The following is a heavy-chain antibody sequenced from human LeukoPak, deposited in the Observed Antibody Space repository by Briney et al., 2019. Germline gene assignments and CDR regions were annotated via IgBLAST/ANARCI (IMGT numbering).Heavy chain of an antibody. CDR2: IYQSGST. Sequence: SETLSLTCTVSGASISSGGYYWSWIRQPPGKGLEWIGYIYQSGSTYYNPSLRSRVTISVDRSKNQFSLKLSSVTAADTAVYYCARDRWGFGELFYYYGMDVWGQGTTVTVSS. CDR3: ARDRWGFGELFYYYGMDV. V-gene: IGHV4-30-2*01. CDR1: GASISSGGYY. D-gene: IGHD3-10*01. J-gene: IGHJ6*02.